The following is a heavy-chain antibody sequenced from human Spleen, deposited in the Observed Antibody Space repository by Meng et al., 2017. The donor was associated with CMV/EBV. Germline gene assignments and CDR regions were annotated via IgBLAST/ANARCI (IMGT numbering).Heavy chain of an antibody. CDR2: IVPIFGTP. CDR1: GYILTELS. D-gene: IGHD6-13*01. Sequence: SVKVSCKVSGYILTELSMHWVRQAPGKGLEWMGGIVPIFGTPNYAQKFQGRVTITTDESTSTAYMEVNSLRSEDTAVYYCARDLFVAAGGDSPDYYYGLDVWGQGTTVTVSS. J-gene: IGHJ6*02. CDR3: ARDLFVAAGGDSPDYYYGLDV. V-gene: IGHV1-69*05.